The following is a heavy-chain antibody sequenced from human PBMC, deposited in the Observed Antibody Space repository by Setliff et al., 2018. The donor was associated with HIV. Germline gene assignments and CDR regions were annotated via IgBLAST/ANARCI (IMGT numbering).Heavy chain of an antibody. V-gene: IGHV1-69*05. CDR3: ALPYCGGGNCWSSASLPPAGWFDP. CDR1: GYTFTSYG. D-gene: IGHD2-15*01. Sequence: SVKVSCKASGYTFTSYGISWVRQAPGQGPEWMGGIIPIYGVANYAQKFQGRVTITTDESTSTAYMELSSLRSEDTAVYYCALPYCGGGNCWSSASLPPAGWFDPWGQGTLVTVSS. J-gene: IGHJ5*02. CDR2: IIPIYGVA.